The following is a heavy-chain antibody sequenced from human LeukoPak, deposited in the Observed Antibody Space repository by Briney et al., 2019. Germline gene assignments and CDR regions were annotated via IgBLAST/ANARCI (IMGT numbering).Heavy chain of an antibody. CDR1: GFTFSSYG. D-gene: IGHD4-4*01. V-gene: IGHV3-30*03. J-gene: IGHJ4*02. CDR2: ISYDGSDK. CDR3: AREAEKATVTIFDY. Sequence: GGSLRLSCAASGFTFSSYGMQWVRQAPGKGLEWVAVISYDGSDKYHVDSVRGRFTISRDNSKNTLYLQMNSLKVEDTAIYYCAREAEKATVTIFDYWGQGTLVTVPS.